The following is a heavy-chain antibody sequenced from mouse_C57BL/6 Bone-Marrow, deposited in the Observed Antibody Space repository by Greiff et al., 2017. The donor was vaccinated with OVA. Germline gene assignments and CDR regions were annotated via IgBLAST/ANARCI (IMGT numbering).Heavy chain of an antibody. CDR3: ARGRGYDYATRSAWFAY. D-gene: IGHD2-4*01. CDR1: GYTFTDYN. V-gene: IGHV1-22*01. J-gene: IGHJ3*01. Sequence: VQLQQSGPELVKPGASVKMSCKASGYTFTDYNMHWVKQSHGKSLEWIGYINPNNGGTSYNQKFKGKATLTVNTSSSTAYMELRSLTSEDSAVYYCARGRGYDYATRSAWFAYWGQGTLVTVSA. CDR2: INPNNGGT.